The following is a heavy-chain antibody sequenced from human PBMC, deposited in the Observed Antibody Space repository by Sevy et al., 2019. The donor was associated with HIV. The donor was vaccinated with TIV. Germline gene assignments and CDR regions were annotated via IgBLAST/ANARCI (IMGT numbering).Heavy chain of an antibody. CDR3: AKGGGGHYDPDEIAYYFYYYNMDV. Sequence: GGSLRLSCAVSGFSFDSYGMTWVRQAPGKGLEWVSAISGSGTRTYYADSVKGRFIVSRDNSKNTLDLQMNSLRAEDTAIDYWAKGGGGHYDPDEIAYYFYYYNMDVWGKGTTVTVSS. D-gene: IGHD3-22*01. V-gene: IGHV3-23*01. J-gene: IGHJ6*03. CDR2: ISGSGTRT. CDR1: GFSFDSYG.